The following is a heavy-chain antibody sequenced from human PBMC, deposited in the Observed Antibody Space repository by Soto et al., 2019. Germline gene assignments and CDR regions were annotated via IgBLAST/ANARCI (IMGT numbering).Heavy chain of an antibody. CDR3: AHRDRASGGLFDY. J-gene: IGHJ4*02. V-gene: IGHV2-5*02. CDR2: IYWDDGQ. CDR1: GFSLSTEGVA. Sequence: QITMKESGPPLVKPTQTLTLTCSFSGFSLSTEGVAVGWIRQSPGKALEWLSVIYWDDGQRSSKSLRSRLTIAKDTSKNQVVLTLTNMEPLDTGMYYCAHRDRASGGLFDYWGQGILVTVSS. D-gene: IGHD3-10*01.